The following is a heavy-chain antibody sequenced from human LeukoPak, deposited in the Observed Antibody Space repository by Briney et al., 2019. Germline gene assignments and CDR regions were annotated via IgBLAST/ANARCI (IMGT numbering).Heavy chain of an antibody. D-gene: IGHD6-19*01. CDR2: ISSSSSYI. V-gene: IGHV3-21*04. CDR3: ARGYKPGYSSGWSIFDY. CDR1: GFTFSSYS. Sequence: GGSLRLSCAASGFTFSSYSMNWVRQAPGKGLEWVSSISSSSSYIYYADSVKGRFTISRDNAKNSLYLQMNSLRAEDTAVYYCARGYKPGYSSGWSIFDYWGQGTLVTVSS. J-gene: IGHJ4*02.